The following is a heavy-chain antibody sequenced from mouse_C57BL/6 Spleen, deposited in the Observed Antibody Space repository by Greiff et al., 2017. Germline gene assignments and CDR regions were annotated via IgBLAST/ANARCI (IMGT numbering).Heavy chain of an antibody. CDR1: GYAFSSSW. CDR3: ARGDYDVAY. Sequence: QVQLQQSGPELVKPGASVKISCKASGYAFSSSWMNWVKQRPGKGLEWIGRIYPGDGDTNYNGKFKGKATLTADKSSSTAYMHISSLTSEDSAVYFCARGDYDVAYWGQGTLVTVSA. J-gene: IGHJ3*01. CDR2: IYPGDGDT. D-gene: IGHD2-4*01. V-gene: IGHV1-82*01.